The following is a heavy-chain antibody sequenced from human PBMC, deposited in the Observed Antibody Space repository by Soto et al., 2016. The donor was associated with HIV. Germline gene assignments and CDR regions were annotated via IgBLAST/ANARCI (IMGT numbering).Heavy chain of an antibody. CDR1: GYAFTGYY. J-gene: IGHJ4*02. CDR2: INPNSGGT. D-gene: IGHD5-18*01. CDR3: ARGSLVDTAMVNPWD. Sequence: QVQLGQSGAEMKKPGASVKVSCKASGYAFTGYYMHWVRQAPGQGLEWMGWINPNSGGTNYAQKFQGRVTMTRDTSISTAYTELSRLTSDDTAVYYCARGSLVDTAMVNPWDWGQGTLLTVSS. V-gene: IGHV1-2*02.